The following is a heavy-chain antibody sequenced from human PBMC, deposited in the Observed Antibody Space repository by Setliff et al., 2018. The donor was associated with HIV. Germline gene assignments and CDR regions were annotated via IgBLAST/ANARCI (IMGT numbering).Heavy chain of an antibody. CDR2: INYSGRT. Sequence: SETLSLTCAVYNASFSDYFWAWIRQPPGKGLEWIGEINYSGRTSYNPSLKSRVTISVDTSKNQFSLKLTSVTAADTAMYYCASRIYYYDESRVLREEGFVPWGQGTLVTV. CDR1: NASFSDYF. CDR3: ASRIYYYDESRVLREEGFVP. V-gene: IGHV4-34*01. D-gene: IGHD3-22*01. J-gene: IGHJ5*02.